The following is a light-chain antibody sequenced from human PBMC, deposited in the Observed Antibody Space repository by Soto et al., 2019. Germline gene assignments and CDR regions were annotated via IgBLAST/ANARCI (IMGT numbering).Light chain of an antibody. CDR3: QQSYSIPIT. V-gene: IGKV1-39*01. CDR1: QSISGY. Sequence: DIQMTQSPFSLSASVGDRVSITCRASQSISGYLNWYQQKPGKAPKLLIYAASSLQSGVPPTFSGSGSGTDFTLTINNLQPEDFATYYCQQSYSIPITFGQGTRLEIK. CDR2: AAS. J-gene: IGKJ5*01.